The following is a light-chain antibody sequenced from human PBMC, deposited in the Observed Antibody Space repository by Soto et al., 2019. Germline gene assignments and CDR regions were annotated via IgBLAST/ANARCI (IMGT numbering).Light chain of an antibody. V-gene: IGKV1-5*01. CDR2: DAS. J-gene: IGKJ1*01. Sequence: DIQMTQSPATLSASVGDRVTITCRASQSISSWLAWYQQKPGKVPKLLIDDASNLESGVPSRFSGSGSGTEFTLNISSLQPDDFATYYCQQYNTYPCTFGQGTKVEIK. CDR1: QSISSW. CDR3: QQYNTYPCT.